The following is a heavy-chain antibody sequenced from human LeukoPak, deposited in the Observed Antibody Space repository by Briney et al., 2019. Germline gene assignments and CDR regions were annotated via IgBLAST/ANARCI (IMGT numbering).Heavy chain of an antibody. CDR2: ISYSGANK. Sequence: PGGSLRLSCAASGFTFSSYSMNWVRQAPGKGLEWVAVISYSGANKYYADSVKGRFTISRDNSKNTLHLQMNSLRAEDTAVYYCAKDRDDYGDYPADYWGQGTLVTVSS. CDR3: AKDRDDYGDYPADY. D-gene: IGHD4-17*01. V-gene: IGHV3-30*18. J-gene: IGHJ4*02. CDR1: GFTFSSYS.